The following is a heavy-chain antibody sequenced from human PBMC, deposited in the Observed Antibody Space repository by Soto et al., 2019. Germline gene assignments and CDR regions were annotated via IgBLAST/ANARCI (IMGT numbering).Heavy chain of an antibody. D-gene: IGHD4-17*01. Sequence: PSETLSLTCTVSGGSISSYYWSWIRQPPGKGLEWTGYIYYSGSTNYNPSLKSRVTISVDTSKNQFSLKLSSVTAADTAVYYCARASTTVYYYYGMDVWGQGTTVTVSS. J-gene: IGHJ6*02. CDR2: IYYSGST. CDR3: ARASTTVYYYYGMDV. CDR1: GGSISSYY. V-gene: IGHV4-59*01.